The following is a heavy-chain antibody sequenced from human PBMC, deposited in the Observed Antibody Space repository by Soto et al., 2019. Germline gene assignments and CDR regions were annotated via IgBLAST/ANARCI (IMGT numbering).Heavy chain of an antibody. CDR3: ARTLYKALNWFDP. D-gene: IGHD1-1*01. Sequence: SETLSLTCSVSGGSISSSNSYWGLILQPPGKGLEWIGTLSYGGTTHYNPSLKSRVAMSVDTSKNQLSLEMTSLTDADTAVYYCARTLYKALNWFDPWGQGALVTVSS. CDR1: GGSISSSNSY. J-gene: IGHJ5*02. V-gene: IGHV4-39*01. CDR2: LSYGGTT.